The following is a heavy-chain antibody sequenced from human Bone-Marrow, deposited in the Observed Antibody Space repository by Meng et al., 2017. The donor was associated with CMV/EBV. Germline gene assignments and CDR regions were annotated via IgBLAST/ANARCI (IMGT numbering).Heavy chain of an antibody. CDR2: INPNSGGT. D-gene: IGHD2-2*01. Sequence: ASVKVSCKASGYTFTGYYMHWVRQAPGQGLEWMGWINPNSGGTNNAQKFQGRVTMTRATSISTAYMELSRLRSDHTAVYYCARYCSSTSCYDYWGQGTLVTVSS. CDR3: ARYCSSTSCYDY. V-gene: IGHV1-2*02. CDR1: GYTFTGYY. J-gene: IGHJ4*02.